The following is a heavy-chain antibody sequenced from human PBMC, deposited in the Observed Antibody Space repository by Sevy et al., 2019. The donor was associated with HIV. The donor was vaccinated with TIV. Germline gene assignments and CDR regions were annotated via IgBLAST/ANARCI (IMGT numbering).Heavy chain of an antibody. Sequence: SETLSLTCTVSGGSISSSPYYWGWIRQPPGKRLEWIGYISYVGSPYDNPSLKNRVTIYVDTSKNQFSLQLISVTAADAALYYCARIDFASSRYWPHTFDVRGQGTMVTVSS. D-gene: IGHD3-22*01. J-gene: IGHJ3*01. CDR1: GGSISSSPYY. V-gene: IGHV4-39*01. CDR2: ISYVGSP. CDR3: ARIDFASSRYWPHTFDV.